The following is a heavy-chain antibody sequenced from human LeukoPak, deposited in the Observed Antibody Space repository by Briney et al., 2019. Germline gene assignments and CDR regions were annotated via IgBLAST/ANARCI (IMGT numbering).Heavy chain of an antibody. CDR2: IIPILGIA. J-gene: IGHJ3*02. V-gene: IGHV1-69*04. CDR3: ARDKDDDAFDI. CDR1: AGTFSSYA. Sequence: SVKVSCKASAGTFSSYAISLVRQAPGQGLEWMGRIIPILGIANYAQKFQGRVTITADKSTSTAYMELSSLRSEDTAVYYCARDKDDDAFDIWGQGTMVTVSS.